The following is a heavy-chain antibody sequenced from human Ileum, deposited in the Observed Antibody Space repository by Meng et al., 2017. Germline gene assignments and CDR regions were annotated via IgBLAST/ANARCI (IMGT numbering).Heavy chain of an antibody. Sequence: QEQLQQWGAGLLKPSETLSLTCAVDGGSFSGYYWTWIRQPPGKGLEWIGEINHNGNTNYKPSLKSRVTISVDTSKKQFSLRLTSVTAADTAVYYCASARYDNWGQGTLVTVSS. CDR2: INHNGNT. V-gene: IGHV4-34*01. J-gene: IGHJ4*02. CDR3: ASARYDN. CDR1: GGSFSGYY.